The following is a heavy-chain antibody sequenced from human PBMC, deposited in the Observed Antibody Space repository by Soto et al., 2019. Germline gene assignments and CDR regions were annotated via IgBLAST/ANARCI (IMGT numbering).Heavy chain of an antibody. Sequence: PGESLKISCKGSGYSFTTSWIGWVRQMPGKGLEWMGIIFPSDSDTRYSPSFQGQVTMSADKSITTAYLQWSSLKASDTAIYYCARLGLSGYGPDYWGQGTLVTVSS. CDR3: ARLGLSGYGPDY. J-gene: IGHJ4*02. CDR2: IFPSDSDT. CDR1: GYSFTTSW. V-gene: IGHV5-51*01. D-gene: IGHD3-9*01.